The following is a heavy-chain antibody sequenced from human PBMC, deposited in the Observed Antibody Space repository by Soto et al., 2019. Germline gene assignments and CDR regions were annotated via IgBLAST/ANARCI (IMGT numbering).Heavy chain of an antibody. CDR3: AKGNCGGDCLYYFDY. CDR1: GFTFSTYA. D-gene: IGHD2-21*02. Sequence: GGSLRLSCAASGFTFSTYAMSWVRQAPGKGLEWVSAISGTGGATYSADSVKGRFTISRDTSKDTLYLQMNSLRAEDTAVYYCAKGNCGGDCLYYFDYWGPGNLVPVSS. V-gene: IGHV3-23*01. CDR2: ISGTGGAT. J-gene: IGHJ4*02.